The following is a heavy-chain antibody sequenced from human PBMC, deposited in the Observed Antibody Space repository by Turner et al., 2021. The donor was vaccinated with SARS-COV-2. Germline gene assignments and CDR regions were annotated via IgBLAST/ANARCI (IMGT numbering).Heavy chain of an antibody. D-gene: IGHD6-19*01. CDR2: MKSDGRDA. J-gene: IGHJ4*02. CDR1: VITFSTYW. Sequence: VQLVEYGGDFVQPVGSLRLSCIASVITFSTYWMHWVRQAPGKGLEWVSNMKSDGRDASYADSVKGRFTISRDSAKNTLYQKMSSLRVEDTADYYCAGYSSGRWVWGQGTLVTVSS. V-gene: IGHV3-74*01. CDR3: AGYSSGRWV.